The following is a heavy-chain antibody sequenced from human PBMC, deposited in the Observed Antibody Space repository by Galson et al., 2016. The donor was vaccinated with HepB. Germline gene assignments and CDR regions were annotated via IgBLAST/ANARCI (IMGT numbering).Heavy chain of an antibody. J-gene: IGHJ4*02. CDR3: ARHNLGAAFVQF. Sequence: SLRLSCAGSGFIFSDQAMSWVRQAPGKGLEWVSAINGGGDTTFYADSVKGRFIVSRDNSEDTLYLQRNSLRAEDTALYYCARHNLGAAFVQFWGPGTLVTVSS. CDR2: INGGGDTT. V-gene: IGHV3-23*01. CDR1: GFIFSDQA. D-gene: IGHD1-26*01.